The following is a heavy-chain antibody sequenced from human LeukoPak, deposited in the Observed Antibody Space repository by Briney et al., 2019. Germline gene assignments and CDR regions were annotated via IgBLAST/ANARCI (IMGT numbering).Heavy chain of an antibody. V-gene: IGHV1-2*02. Sequence: ASVKVSCKASGYTFTGYYMHWVRQAPGQGLEWMGWINPNSGGTNYAQKFQGRVTMTRDTSISTAYMELSRLRSDDTAVYYCASSEGVTMVRGLIYYFDYWGQGTLVTVSS. J-gene: IGHJ4*02. CDR1: GYTFTGYY. CDR3: ASSEGVTMVRGLIYYFDY. CDR2: INPNSGGT. D-gene: IGHD3-10*01.